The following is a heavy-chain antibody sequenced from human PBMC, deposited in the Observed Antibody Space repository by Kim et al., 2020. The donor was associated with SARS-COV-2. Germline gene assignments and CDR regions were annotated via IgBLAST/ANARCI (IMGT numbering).Heavy chain of an antibody. V-gene: IGHV4-39*01. J-gene: IGHJ4*02. D-gene: IGHD1-26*01. CDR3: ARLPRGRGSYYCDY. Sequence: NPPLKSRVTISVDTSKNQFSLKLSSVTAADTAVYYCARLPRGRGSYYCDYWGQGTLVTVSS.